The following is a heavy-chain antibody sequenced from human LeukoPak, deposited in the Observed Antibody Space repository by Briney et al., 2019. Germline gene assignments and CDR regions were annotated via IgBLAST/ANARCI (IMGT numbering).Heavy chain of an antibody. Sequence: SETLSLTCNVFGDSMNNYYWSWIRQPPGKGLEWIGNINDSGSTNSNPSLKSRATISVDMSRKHFFLDLSSVTAADTAVYYCARAVHYSGTTDQYTGGWYYFDFWGQGTLVTVSS. D-gene: IGHD3-10*01. V-gene: IGHV4-59*01. CDR1: GDSMNNYY. CDR2: INDSGST. CDR3: ARAVHYSGTTDQYTGGWYYFDF. J-gene: IGHJ4*02.